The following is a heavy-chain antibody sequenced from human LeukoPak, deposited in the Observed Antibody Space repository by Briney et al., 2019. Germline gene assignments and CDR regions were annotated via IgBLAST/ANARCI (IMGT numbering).Heavy chain of an antibody. CDR2: IYYSGST. V-gene: IGHV4-59*01. CDR3: ARGRYSSSSSFDY. J-gene: IGHJ4*02. CDR1: GGSISSYY. D-gene: IGHD6-6*01. Sequence: SETLSLTCSVSGGSISSYYWSWIRQPPGKGLEWIGYIYYSGSTNYNPPLKSRVTISVDTSKNQFSLKLSSVTAADTAVYYCARGRYSSSSSFDYWGQGTLVTVSS.